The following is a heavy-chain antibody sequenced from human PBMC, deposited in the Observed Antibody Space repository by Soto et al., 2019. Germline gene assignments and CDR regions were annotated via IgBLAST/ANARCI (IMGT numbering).Heavy chain of an antibody. CDR3: ASHVWGGYSNWFDP. V-gene: IGHV3-7*01. CDR1: GFTFSSYW. Sequence: GGSLRLSCAASGFTFSSYWMSWVRQALGKGLEWVANIKQDGSEKYYVDSVKGRFTISRDNAKNSLYLQMNSLRAEDTAVYYCASHVWGGYSNWFDPWGQGTLVTVSS. CDR2: IKQDGSEK. J-gene: IGHJ5*02. D-gene: IGHD3-3*02.